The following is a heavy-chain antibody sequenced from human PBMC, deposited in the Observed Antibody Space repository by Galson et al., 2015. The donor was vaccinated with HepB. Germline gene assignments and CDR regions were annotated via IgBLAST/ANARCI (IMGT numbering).Heavy chain of an antibody. CDR2: ISGSSGST. CDR3: AKGPDYYYDTRYGPGDY. Sequence: SLRLSCAASGFTFSNYAMGWVRQAPGKGLEWVSSISGSSGSTYYADSVKGRFTISRDNSRNTLYLQMNSLRAEDTAVYYCAKGPDYYYDTRYGPGDYWGQGTLVTVSS. CDR1: GFTFSNYA. V-gene: IGHV3-23*01. J-gene: IGHJ4*02. D-gene: IGHD3-22*01.